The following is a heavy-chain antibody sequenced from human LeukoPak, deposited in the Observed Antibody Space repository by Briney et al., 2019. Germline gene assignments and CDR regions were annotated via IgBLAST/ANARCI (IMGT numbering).Heavy chain of an antibody. V-gene: IGHV3-11*01. J-gene: IGHJ4*02. CDR1: RFRFSDYF. Sequence: GGSLRLSCAASRFRFSDYFMSWIRQAPGKGLEWVSSISRGGNSKYSADSVKGRFTISRDNAKNSLDLQMDSLRPEDTAVYYCARDQFLDSWGQGTLVTVSP. CDR3: ARDQFLDS. CDR2: ISRGGNSK.